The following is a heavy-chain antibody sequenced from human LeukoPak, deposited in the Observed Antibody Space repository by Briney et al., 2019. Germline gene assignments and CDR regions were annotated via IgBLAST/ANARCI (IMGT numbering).Heavy chain of an antibody. CDR1: GGSISSSSYY. D-gene: IGHD3-22*01. Sequence: SETLSLTCTVSGGSISSSSYYWGWIRQPPGKGLEWIGSIYYSGSTYYNPSLKSRVTISVDTSKNQFSLKLSSETAADTAVYYCARGWGSEIVVVITGSFDYWGQGTLVTVSS. CDR2: IYYSGST. V-gene: IGHV4-39*07. J-gene: IGHJ4*02. CDR3: ARGWGSEIVVVITGSFDY.